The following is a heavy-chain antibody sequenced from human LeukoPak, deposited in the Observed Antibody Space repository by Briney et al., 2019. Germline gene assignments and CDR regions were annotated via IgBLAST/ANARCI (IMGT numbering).Heavy chain of an antibody. CDR1: GFTFSSYA. J-gene: IGHJ5*02. Sequence: GRSLRLSCAASGFTFSSYAMHWVRQAPGKGLEWVAVMSYDGSNKYYADSVKGRFTISRDNSKNTLYLQMNSLRAEDTAVYYCARGSWFDPWGQGTLVTVSS. V-gene: IGHV3-30-3*01. CDR3: ARGSWFDP. CDR2: MSYDGSNK.